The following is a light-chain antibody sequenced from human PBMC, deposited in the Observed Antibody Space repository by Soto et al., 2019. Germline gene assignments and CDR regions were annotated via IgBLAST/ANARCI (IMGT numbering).Light chain of an antibody. Sequence: EIVLTQSPGTLSLSPGERATLSCRASQSVSSSYLAWYKQKPGQAPRLXSYGASSRATGIPDRFSGSGSGTEFTLTISRLEPEDFAVYYCQQYGSSPITFGQGTRLEIK. CDR1: QSVSSSY. CDR3: QQYGSSPIT. V-gene: IGKV3-20*01. CDR2: GAS. J-gene: IGKJ5*01.